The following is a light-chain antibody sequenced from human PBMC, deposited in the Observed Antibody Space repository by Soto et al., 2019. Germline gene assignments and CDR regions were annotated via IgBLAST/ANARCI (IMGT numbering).Light chain of an antibody. Sequence: QSALTQPRSVSGSPGQSVTISCTGTSSDVGGYNYVSWYQQHPGKAPKLMIYDVSKRPSGVPDRFSGSKSGNTASLTISGLQAEDEADYYCCSYAGSYTFPYVFGTGTRSPS. CDR2: DVS. CDR3: CSYAGSYTFPYV. CDR1: SSDVGGYNY. J-gene: IGLJ1*01. V-gene: IGLV2-11*01.